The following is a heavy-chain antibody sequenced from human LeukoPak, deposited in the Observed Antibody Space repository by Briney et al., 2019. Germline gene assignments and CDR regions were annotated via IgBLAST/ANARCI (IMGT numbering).Heavy chain of an antibody. D-gene: IGHD5-18*01. CDR2: IYYSGST. J-gene: IGHJ4*02. CDR1: GGSISSYY. V-gene: IGHV4-59*12. Sequence: SETLSLTCTVSGGSISSYYWSWIRQPPGKGLEWIGYIYYSGSTNYKPSVKSRVTISVDTSKNQFSLKLSSVTAADTAVYYCARDYLGAGFSYAYDYWGQGTLVTVSS. CDR3: ARDYLGAGFSYAYDY.